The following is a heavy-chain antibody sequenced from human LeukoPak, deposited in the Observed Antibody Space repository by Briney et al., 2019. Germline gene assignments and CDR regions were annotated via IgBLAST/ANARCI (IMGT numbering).Heavy chain of an antibody. CDR3: ARLYYYDSSGYYNDAFDI. V-gene: IGHV1-24*01. D-gene: IGHD3-22*01. CDR1: GYTLTELS. J-gene: IGHJ3*02. CDR2: LDPEDGET. Sequence: ASVKVSCKVSGYTLTELSMHWVRQAPGKGLEWMGGLDPEDGETIYAQKFQGRVTMTEDTSTDTAYMELSSLRSEDTAVYYCARLYYYDSSGYYNDAFDIWGQGTMVTVSS.